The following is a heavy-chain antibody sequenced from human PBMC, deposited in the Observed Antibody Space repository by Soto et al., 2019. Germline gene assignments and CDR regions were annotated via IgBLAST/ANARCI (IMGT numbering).Heavy chain of an antibody. Sequence: QVQLQQWGAGLLKPSETLSLTCAVYGGSFSGYYWSWIRQPPGKGLEWIGEINHSGRTNYNPSRRCRVTISVDTSKNEFSMKLSSVTGADTAVYYCARGPSIAARPSDYWGQGTLVTVSS. CDR1: GGSFSGYY. D-gene: IGHD6-6*01. J-gene: IGHJ4*02. V-gene: IGHV4-34*01. CDR2: INHSGRT. CDR3: ARGPSIAARPSDY.